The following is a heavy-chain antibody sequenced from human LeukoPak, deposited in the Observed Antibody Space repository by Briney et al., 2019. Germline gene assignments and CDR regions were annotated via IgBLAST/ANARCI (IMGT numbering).Heavy chain of an antibody. Sequence: GGSLRLSCAVSGLIVSSNYMSWVRQAPGKGLEWVSTIYSDGYTYYAGSVKGRFTISRDNSKKTLYLQMNSLRAEDTAVYYCTRGGAGYPFDYWGQGTLVTASS. J-gene: IGHJ4*02. D-gene: IGHD1-26*01. CDR1: GLIVSSNY. CDR2: IYSDGYT. CDR3: TRGGAGYPFDY. V-gene: IGHV3-53*01.